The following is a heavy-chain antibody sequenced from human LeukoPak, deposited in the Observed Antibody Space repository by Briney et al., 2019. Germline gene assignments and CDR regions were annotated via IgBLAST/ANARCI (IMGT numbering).Heavy chain of an antibody. J-gene: IGHJ5*02. D-gene: IGHD5-18*01. CDR2: ISYDGSNK. Sequence: GRSLRLSCAASGFTFSSYGMHWVRQAPCQGLEWVAVISYDGSNKYYADSVKGRFTISRDNSKNTLYLQMNSLRAEDTAVYYCAKELRGYSYGLRNNWFDPWGQGTLVTVSS. CDR1: GFTFSSYG. CDR3: AKELRGYSYGLRNNWFDP. V-gene: IGHV3-30*18.